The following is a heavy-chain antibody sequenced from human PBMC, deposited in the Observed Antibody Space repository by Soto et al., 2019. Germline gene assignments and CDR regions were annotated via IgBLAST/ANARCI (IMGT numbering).Heavy chain of an antibody. CDR1: GYSFTSYW. Sequence: GESLKISCKGSGYSFTSYWIGWVRQMPGKGLEWMGIIYPGDSDTRYSPSFQGQVTISADKSISTAYLQWSSLKASDTAMYYCARSPIAVAQVKVPHNWFDPWGQGTLVTVSS. CDR2: IYPGDSDT. V-gene: IGHV5-51*01. CDR3: ARSPIAVAQVKVPHNWFDP. J-gene: IGHJ5*02. D-gene: IGHD6-19*01.